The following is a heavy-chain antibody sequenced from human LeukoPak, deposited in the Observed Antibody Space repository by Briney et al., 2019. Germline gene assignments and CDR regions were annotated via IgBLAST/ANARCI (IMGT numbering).Heavy chain of an antibody. J-gene: IGHJ4*02. CDR1: GFTFSTSW. CDR3: ARDETGGHFEN. V-gene: IGHV3-7*01. Sequence: GGSLRLSCAASGFTFSTSWMTWVRQAPGKGLDWLGNINPDGSTINYVDSVKGRFTISRDNAQNSLYLQRNSLRVEDTAVYYCARDETGGHFENWGQGTLVTVSS. D-gene: IGHD3-10*01. CDR2: INPDGSTI.